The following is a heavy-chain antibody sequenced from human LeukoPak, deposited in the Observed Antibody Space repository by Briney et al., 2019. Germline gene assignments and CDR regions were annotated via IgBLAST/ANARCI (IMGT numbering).Heavy chain of an antibody. V-gene: IGHV3-15*01. CDR3: TSSYTSNWVSGGY. Sequence: GGSLRLSCAASGFTFSNTWMSWVRQAPGKGLEWVGRIKSKIDGGTTDYRAPVKGRFIISRDDSKSTLYLQMNSLKTEDTAVYYCTSSYTSNWVSGGYWGQGTLVTVSS. D-gene: IGHD6-13*01. CDR2: IKSKIDGGTT. CDR1: GFTFSNTW. J-gene: IGHJ4*02.